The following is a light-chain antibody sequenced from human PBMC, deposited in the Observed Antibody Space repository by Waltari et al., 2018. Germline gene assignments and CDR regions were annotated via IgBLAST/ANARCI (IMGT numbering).Light chain of an antibody. Sequence: IVMTQSPATLSVSPGERATLSCRASQSISTNLAWFQEKPGQAPRLLIYGASTRATGVPARFSGSGSGTYFTLVISSLRSEDFAVYYCQQYDNWPQTFGQGTRVEI. CDR1: QSISTN. J-gene: IGKJ1*01. CDR3: QQYDNWPQT. CDR2: GAS. V-gene: IGKV3-15*01.